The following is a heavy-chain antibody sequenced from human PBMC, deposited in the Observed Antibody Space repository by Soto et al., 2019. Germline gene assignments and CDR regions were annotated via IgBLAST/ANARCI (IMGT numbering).Heavy chain of an antibody. J-gene: IGHJ5*02. V-gene: IGHV4-34*01. CDR1: GGSFSGYY. CDR3: AREPLCGGRCYVNYFDP. Sequence: SETLSLTCAVYGGSFSGYYWSWIRQPPGKGLEWIGEINHSGSTNYNPSLKSRVTISVDTSKNQFSLKLSSVTAADTAVYYCAREPLCGGRCYVNYFDPWGQGTLVTVSS. CDR2: INHSGST. D-gene: IGHD2-15*01.